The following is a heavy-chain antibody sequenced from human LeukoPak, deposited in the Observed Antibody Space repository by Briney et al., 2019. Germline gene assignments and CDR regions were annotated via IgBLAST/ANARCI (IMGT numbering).Heavy chain of an antibody. D-gene: IGHD4-23*01. CDR1: GFTFSDCY. J-gene: IGHJ4*02. V-gene: IGHV3-11*01. CDR2: ISSSGSTI. CDR3: ARDPDYGGNPYYFDY. Sequence: GGSLRLSCAASGFTFSDCYMIWIRQAPGRGLEGVSYISSSGSTIYYADSVKGRFTISRDNAKNSLYLQMNSLRAEDTAVYYCARDPDYGGNPYYFDYWGQGTLVTVSS.